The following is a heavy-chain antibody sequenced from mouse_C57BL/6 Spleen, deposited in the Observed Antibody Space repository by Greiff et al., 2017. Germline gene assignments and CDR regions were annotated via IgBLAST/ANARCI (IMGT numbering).Heavy chain of an antibody. V-gene: IGHV14-3*01. CDR3: GGWRVAMDY. J-gene: IGHJ4*01. CDR2: IDPANGNT. CDR1: GFNIKNNY. D-gene: IGHD2-3*01. Sequence: VQLQQSVAELVRPGASVKLSCTASGFNIKNNYMHWVKQRPEQGLEWIGRIDPANGNTKYAPKFQGKATITADTSANTAYLQLSSLTSEDTAIYYCGGWRVAMDYWGQGTSVTVSS.